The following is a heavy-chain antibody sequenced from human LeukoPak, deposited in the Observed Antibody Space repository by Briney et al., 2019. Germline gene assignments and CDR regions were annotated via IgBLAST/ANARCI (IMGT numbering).Heavy chain of an antibody. V-gene: IGHV3-30*18. CDR1: GFTFSNYG. CDR3: AKEVESYSLSYGAYFDD. J-gene: IGHJ4*02. D-gene: IGHD3-16*01. CDR2: ISYDGRNR. Sequence: GGSLRLSCAASGFTFSNYGIHWVRQAPGKGLEWVTFISYDGRNRHYVDSVKGRFTISRDNSKNTLYLQMNSLRTEDTALYYCAKEVESYSLSYGAYFDDWGQGTLVTVSS.